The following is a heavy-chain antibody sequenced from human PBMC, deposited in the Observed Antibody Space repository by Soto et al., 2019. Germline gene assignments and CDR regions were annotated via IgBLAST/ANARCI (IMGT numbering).Heavy chain of an antibody. CDR1: GGSIISGGYY. D-gene: IGHD2-15*01. CDR2: IYYSGST. CDR3: ARQLGYCSGGSCQARADNWFDP. V-gene: IGHV4-31*03. Sequence: SETLSLTCTFSGGSIISGGYYWSWILQHPGKGLEWIGYIYYSGSTYYNPSLKSRITISVDTSKNQFSLKLSSVTAADTAVYYCARQLGYCSGGSCQARADNWFDPWGQGTRVTVSS. J-gene: IGHJ5*02.